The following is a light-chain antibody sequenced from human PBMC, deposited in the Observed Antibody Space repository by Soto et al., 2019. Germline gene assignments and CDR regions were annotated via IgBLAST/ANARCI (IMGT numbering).Light chain of an antibody. CDR1: QTISSW. J-gene: IGKJ5*01. CDR2: KAS. Sequence: IQRNQSPSTMSGSVGHTVTITGGASQTISSWLAWYQQKPGKAPKLLIYKASTLKSGVPSRFSGSGSGTEFTLTISRLQNEDFATYDCQQYITYTITFGQGTRLEIK. CDR3: QQYITYTIT. V-gene: IGKV1-5*03.